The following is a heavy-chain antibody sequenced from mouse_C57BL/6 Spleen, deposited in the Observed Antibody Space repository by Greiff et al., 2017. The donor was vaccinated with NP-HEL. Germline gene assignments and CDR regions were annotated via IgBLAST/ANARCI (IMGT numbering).Heavy chain of an antibody. D-gene: IGHD3-2*02. CDR1: GYSFTDYN. V-gene: IGHV1-39*01. J-gene: IGHJ4*01. Sequence: EVKLVESGPELVKPGASVKISCKASGYSFTDYNMNWVKQSNGKSLEWIGVINPNYGTTSYNQKFKGKATLTVDQSSSTAYMQLNSLTSEDSAVYYCAGQLRPREAMDYWGQGTSVTVSS. CDR3: AGQLRPREAMDY. CDR2: INPNYGTT.